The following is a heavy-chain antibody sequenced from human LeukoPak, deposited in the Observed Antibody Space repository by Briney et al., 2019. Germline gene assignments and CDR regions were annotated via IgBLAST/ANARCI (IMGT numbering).Heavy chain of an antibody. CDR2: LSYSGTT. CDR1: GDSISGSY. V-gene: IGHV4-59*01. Sequence: SETLSLTCAVSGDSISGSYWSWIRQPPGKGLEWIGFLSYSGTTSYNPSLKSRVTISVDTSKNQFSLKLSSVTAADTAVYYCARVGYYGSGSYPFDYWGQGTLVTVSS. D-gene: IGHD3-10*01. J-gene: IGHJ4*02. CDR3: ARVGYYGSGSYPFDY.